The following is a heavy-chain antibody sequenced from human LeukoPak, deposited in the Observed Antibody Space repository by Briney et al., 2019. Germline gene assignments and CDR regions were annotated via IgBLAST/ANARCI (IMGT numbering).Heavy chain of an antibody. CDR2: IYHSGST. CDR1: GGSISSSNW. Sequence: SGTLSLTCAVSGGSISSSNWWSWVRQPPGKGLEWIGEIYHSGSTNYNPSLKSRVTISVDKSKNQFSLKLSSVTAADTAVYYCARLDSDYYWVIDYWGQGTLVTVSS. J-gene: IGHJ4*02. D-gene: IGHD3-22*01. V-gene: IGHV4-4*02. CDR3: ARLDSDYYWVIDY.